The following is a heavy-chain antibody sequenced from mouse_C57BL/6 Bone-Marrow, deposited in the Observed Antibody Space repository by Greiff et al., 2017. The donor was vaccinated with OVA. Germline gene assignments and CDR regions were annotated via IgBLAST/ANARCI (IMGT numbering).Heavy chain of an antibody. CDR2: IHPNSGST. CDR3: ARGGRAY. Sequence: QVQLKQPGAELVKPGASVKLSCKASGYTFTSYWMHWVKQRPGQGLEWIGMIHPNSGSTNYNEKFKSKATLTVAKSSSTAYMELSSLTSEDSAVYYCARGGRAYWGQGTLVTVSA. J-gene: IGHJ3*01. V-gene: IGHV1-64*01. CDR1: GYTFTSYW.